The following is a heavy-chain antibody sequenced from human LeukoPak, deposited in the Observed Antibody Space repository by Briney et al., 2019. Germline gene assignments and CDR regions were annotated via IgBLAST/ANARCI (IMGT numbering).Heavy chain of an antibody. J-gene: IGHJ4*02. CDR3: ASRTKAAAGNFDY. CDR1: GGSISSSSYY. V-gene: IGHV4-39*07. Sequence: SETLSLTCTVSGGSISSSSYYWGWIRQPPGKGLEWIGSIYYSGTTSCNPSLKSRVTISVDTSNNQFSLGLSSVTAADTAVYYCASRTKAAAGNFDYWGQGTLVTVSS. D-gene: IGHD6-13*01. CDR2: IYYSGTT.